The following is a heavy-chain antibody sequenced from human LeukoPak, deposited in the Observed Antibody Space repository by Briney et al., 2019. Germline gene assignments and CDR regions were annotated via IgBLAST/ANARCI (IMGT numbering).Heavy chain of an antibody. V-gene: IGHV4-59*01. CDR1: GGSLSSSY. Sequence: SETRSLTGTVPGGSLSSSYWSWIRQRPGKGLEWIGYIYYSGSTNYNPSLTSRVTISVDTPKNQCSLKLSSVTAADTAVYYCARESSSLSYFDYWGQGTLVTVSS. J-gene: IGHJ4*02. CDR2: IYYSGST. CDR3: ARESSSLSYFDY. D-gene: IGHD6-13*01.